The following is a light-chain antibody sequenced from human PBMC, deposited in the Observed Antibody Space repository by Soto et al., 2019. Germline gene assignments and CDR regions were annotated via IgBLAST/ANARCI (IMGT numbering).Light chain of an antibody. CDR3: ASWENGLSVVV. CDR2: DNY. V-gene: IGLV1-51*01. CDR1: GSTIGTNY. J-gene: IGLJ2*01. Sequence: QSALTQPPSVSAAPGQTVTISCSGSGSTIGTNYVSWYQQILGTAPKLLIFDNYKRPSGIPDRFSGSKSGRSATLTIAGLQTGDEADYFCASWENGLSVVVFGGGTKVTVL.